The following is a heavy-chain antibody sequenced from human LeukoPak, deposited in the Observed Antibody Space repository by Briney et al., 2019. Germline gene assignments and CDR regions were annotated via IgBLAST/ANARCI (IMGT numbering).Heavy chain of an antibody. Sequence: GASVKVSCQTSGYNFKTHAVSWVRQVPGQGLEWMGWISGYNGDTAFAQKVQGRVTMTKDTSTATAYMELRSLTSDDTTVYYCARFWVFGAHTSPPYHQGMDLWGRGTTVTVSS. CDR2: ISGYNGDT. J-gene: IGHJ6*02. CDR1: GYNFKTHA. D-gene: IGHD3-3*01. CDR3: ARFWVFGAHTSPPYHQGMDL. V-gene: IGHV1-18*01.